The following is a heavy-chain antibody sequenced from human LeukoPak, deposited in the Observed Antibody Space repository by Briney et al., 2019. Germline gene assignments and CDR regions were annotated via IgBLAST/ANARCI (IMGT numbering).Heavy chain of an antibody. CDR3: AKDLRTLSGSYWYYFDY. CDR1: GFTFTSYA. Sequence: GGSLRLSCAASGFTFTSYAMSWVRQAPGKGLEWVSGICVSGGSTYYADSVKGRFTISRDNSKNTLDLQMNSLRAEDTAVYYCAKDLRTLSGSYWYYFDYWGQGTLVTVSS. D-gene: IGHD1-26*01. CDR2: ICVSGGST. V-gene: IGHV3-23*01. J-gene: IGHJ4*02.